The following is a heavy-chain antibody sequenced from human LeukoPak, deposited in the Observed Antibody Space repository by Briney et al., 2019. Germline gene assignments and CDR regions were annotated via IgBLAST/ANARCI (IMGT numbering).Heavy chain of an antibody. Sequence: ASVKVSCKASGYTFTGYYMHWVRQAPGQGLERMGWINPNSGGTNYAQKFQGRVTMTGDTSISTAYMELSRLRSDDTAVYYCARARGITMIVVVIDYWGQGTLVTVSS. CDR2: INPNSGGT. CDR3: ARARGITMIVVVIDY. V-gene: IGHV1-2*02. CDR1: GYTFTGYY. J-gene: IGHJ4*02. D-gene: IGHD3-22*01.